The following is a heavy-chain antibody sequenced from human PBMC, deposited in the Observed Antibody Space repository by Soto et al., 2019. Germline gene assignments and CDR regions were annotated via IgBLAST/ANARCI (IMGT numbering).Heavy chain of an antibody. CDR1: GLTFSSYS. CDR2: ISGRVSTL. J-gene: IGHJ6*02. V-gene: IGHV3-48*02. D-gene: IGHD6-25*01. Sequence: EVHLVESGGGLVQRGGSLRLSCEASGLTFSSYSMFWVRQAPGKGLEWVSHISGRVSTLNYTDSVKGRFIISRDNAKNSLSLQMNSLRDEDPPVSYWARVVHFRESWSSISGDYYYYAMDVWGQGTRVTVSS. CDR3: ARVVHFRESWSSISGDYYYYAMDV.